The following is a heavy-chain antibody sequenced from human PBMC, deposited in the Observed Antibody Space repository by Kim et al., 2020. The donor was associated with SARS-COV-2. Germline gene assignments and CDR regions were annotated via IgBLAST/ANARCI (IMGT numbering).Heavy chain of an antibody. J-gene: IGHJ4*01. CDR3: ARHTFNRLTRVNRFDY. CDR1: GAPISSYNYH. D-gene: IGHD2-21*02. V-gene: IGHV4-39*01. Sequence: SETLSLTCAVSGAPISSYNYHWAWIRQPPGKGLEWIASISFTGTTYYNPSLKGRATISADMSQSQLSLRLTSVTAADTAVYYCARHTFNRLTRVNRFDY. CDR2: ISFTGTT.